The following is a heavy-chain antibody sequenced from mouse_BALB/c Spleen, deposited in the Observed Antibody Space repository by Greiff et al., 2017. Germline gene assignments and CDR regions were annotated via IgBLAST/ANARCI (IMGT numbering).Heavy chain of an antibody. CDR1: GYAFSSYW. V-gene: IGHV1-80*01. CDR2: IYPGDGDT. Sequence: VQLQQSGAELVRPGSSVKISCKASGYAFSSYWMNWVKQRPGQGLEWIGQIYPGDGDTNYNGKFKGKATLTADKSSSTAYMQLSSLTSEDSAVYFCARLEVPWYFDVWGAGTTVTVSS. J-gene: IGHJ1*01. CDR3: ARLEVPWYFDV.